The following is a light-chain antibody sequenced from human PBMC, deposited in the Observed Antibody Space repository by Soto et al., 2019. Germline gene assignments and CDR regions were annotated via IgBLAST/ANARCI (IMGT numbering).Light chain of an antibody. CDR3: QQYNDRPRT. J-gene: IGKJ1*01. V-gene: IGKV3-15*01. CDR1: QTVSTN. CDR2: GTS. Sequence: EIVMTQSPDALSVSPGERATLSCRASQTVSTNLAWYQERPGQAPRLLIYGTSTRAIGVPARFSGSGSGTEFTLTISSLQSEDFGVYYCQQYNDRPRTFGQGTKVDIK.